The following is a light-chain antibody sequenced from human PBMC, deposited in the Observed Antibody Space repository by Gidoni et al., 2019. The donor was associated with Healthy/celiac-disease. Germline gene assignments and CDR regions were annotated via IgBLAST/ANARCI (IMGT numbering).Light chain of an antibody. J-gene: IGKJ2*01. CDR2: AAS. CDR3: QQSYSSPPYT. V-gene: IGKV1-39*01. CDR1: QSISSY. Sequence: DIQTPPPPSSLAASVGDRVTITCRASQSISSYLNWYQQKPGKAPKLLIYAASSLQSGVPSRFSGSGSGTDFTLTISSLQPEDFAAYYCQQSYSSPPYTFAQXTKLEIK.